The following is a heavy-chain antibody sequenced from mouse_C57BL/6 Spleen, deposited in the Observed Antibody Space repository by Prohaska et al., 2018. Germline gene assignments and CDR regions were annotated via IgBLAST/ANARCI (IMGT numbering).Heavy chain of an antibody. CDR2: IRLKSDNYAT. V-gene: IGHV6-3*01. CDR3: TDDDYDVDYAMDY. CDR1: GFTFSNYW. D-gene: IGHD2-4*01. J-gene: IGHJ4*01. Sequence: EVKLEESGEGLVQPGGSMKLSCVASGFTFSNYWMNWVRQSPEKGLEWVAQIRLKSDNYATNYAESVKGRFTISRDDSKSSVYLQMNNLRAEDTGIYYCTDDDYDVDYAMDYWGQGTSVTVSS.